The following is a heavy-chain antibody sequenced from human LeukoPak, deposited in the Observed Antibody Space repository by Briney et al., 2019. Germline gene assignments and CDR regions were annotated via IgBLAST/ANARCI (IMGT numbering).Heavy chain of an antibody. J-gene: IGHJ4*02. D-gene: IGHD5-24*01. V-gene: IGHV3-48*03. CDR2: ISSSGSTI. CDR3: AKVQEMDTILPPFHY. CDR1: GFTFSSYE. Sequence: PGGSLRLSCAASGFTFSSYEVNWVRQAPGKGLEWVSYISSSGSTIYYADSVKGRFTISRDNSKNTLYLQVNSLRAADTAIYYCAKVQEMDTILPPFHYWGQGTLVTVSS.